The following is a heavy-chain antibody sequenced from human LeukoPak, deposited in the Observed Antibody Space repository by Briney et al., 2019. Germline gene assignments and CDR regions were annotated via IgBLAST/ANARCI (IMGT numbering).Heavy chain of an antibody. CDR3: ARERLWSRDGYNPF. CDR1: GFTFSDYY. V-gene: IGHV3-11*04. J-gene: IGHJ4*02. Sequence: GGSLRLSCAASGFTFSDYYMSWIRQAPGKGLEWISYISGSGNTIYYADSVKGRFTISRDNAKNSPYLQMNSLRVEDTALYYCARERLWSRDGYNPFWGQGTLVTVPS. CDR2: ISGSGNTI. D-gene: IGHD5-24*01.